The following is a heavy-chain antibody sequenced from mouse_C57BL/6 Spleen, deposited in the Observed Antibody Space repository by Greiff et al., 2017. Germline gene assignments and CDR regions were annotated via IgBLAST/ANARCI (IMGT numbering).Heavy chain of an antibody. CDR3: ARRVLRPVAGGY. J-gene: IGHJ2*01. Sequence: QVQLQQPGAELVKPGASVKLSCKASGYTFPSYWMQWVKQRPGQGLEWIGEIDPSDSYTNYTQKFKGKATLTVATSSSTAYMPLSSLTSEDSAVYYCARRVLRPVAGGYWGQGTTLTVSS. V-gene: IGHV1-50*01. D-gene: IGHD1-2*01. CDR2: IDPSDSYT. CDR1: GYTFPSYW.